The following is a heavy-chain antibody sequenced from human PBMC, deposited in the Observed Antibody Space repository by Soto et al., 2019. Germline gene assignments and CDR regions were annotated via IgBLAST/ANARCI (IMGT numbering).Heavy chain of an antibody. Sequence: QLQLQESGPGLVKPSETLSLTCTVSGGSISSSSYYWGWIRQPPGKGLEWIGSIYYSGSTYYNPSLKSRVTISVDTSKNQFSLKLSSVTAADTAVYYCARTTEYCSSTSCYPDWYYYYYMDVWGKGTTVTVSS. J-gene: IGHJ6*03. CDR2: IYYSGST. D-gene: IGHD2-2*01. CDR1: GGSISSSSYY. V-gene: IGHV4-39*01. CDR3: ARTTEYCSSTSCYPDWYYYYYMDV.